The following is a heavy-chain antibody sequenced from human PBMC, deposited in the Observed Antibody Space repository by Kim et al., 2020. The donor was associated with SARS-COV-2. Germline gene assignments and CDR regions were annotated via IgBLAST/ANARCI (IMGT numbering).Heavy chain of an antibody. Sequence: SVKVSCKASGGTFSSYAISWVRQAPGQGLEWMGGIIPIFGTANYAQKFQGRVTITADESTSTAYMELSSLRSEDTAVYYCASYDSSSSETFDYWGQGTLVTVSS. CDR1: GGTFSSYA. J-gene: IGHJ4*02. V-gene: IGHV1-69*13. CDR3: ASYDSSSSETFDY. D-gene: IGHD3-22*01. CDR2: IIPIFGTA.